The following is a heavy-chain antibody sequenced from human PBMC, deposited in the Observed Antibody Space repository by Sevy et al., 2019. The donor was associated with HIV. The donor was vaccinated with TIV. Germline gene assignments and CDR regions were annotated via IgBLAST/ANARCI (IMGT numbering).Heavy chain of an antibody. V-gene: IGHV3-64D*06. D-gene: IGHD3-10*01. Sequence: GGSLRLSCSASGFTFSSYAMHWVRQAPGKGLEYVSAISSNGGSTYYADSVKGRLTISRDNSKNTLYLQMSSLRAEDTAVYYCVKGGYYYGSGSYDAFDIWGQGTMVTVSS. J-gene: IGHJ3*02. CDR2: ISSNGGST. CDR3: VKGGYYYGSGSYDAFDI. CDR1: GFTFSSYA.